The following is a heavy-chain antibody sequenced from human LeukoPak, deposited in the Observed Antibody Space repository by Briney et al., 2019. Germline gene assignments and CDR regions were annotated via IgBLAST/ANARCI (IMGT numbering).Heavy chain of an antibody. CDR3: AASRSGWYLNKRNFDY. CDR2: MNPNSGNT. D-gene: IGHD6-19*01. CDR1: GYTSTSYD. Sequence: GASVKVSCKASGYTSTSYDINWVRQATGQGLEWMGWMNPNSGNTGYAQKFQGRVTMTRNTSISTAYMELSSLRSEDTAVYYCAASRSGWYLNKRNFDYWGQGTLVTVSS. V-gene: IGHV1-8*01. J-gene: IGHJ4*02.